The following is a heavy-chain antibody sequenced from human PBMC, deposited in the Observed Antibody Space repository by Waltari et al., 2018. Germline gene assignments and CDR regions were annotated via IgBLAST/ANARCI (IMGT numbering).Heavy chain of an antibody. Sequence: QVQLQESGPGLVKPSQTLSLTCTVSGGSISSGSYYWSWIRQPAGKGLEWIGRIYTSGSTNYNPARKSRVTISVDPSKNQVSLKLSSVTSADTAVYYCARSGIAARGLSYYYYGMDVWGQGTTVTVSS. CDR2: IYTSGST. D-gene: IGHD6-6*01. V-gene: IGHV4-61*02. CDR3: ARSGIAARGLSYYYYGMDV. CDR1: GGSISSGSYY. J-gene: IGHJ6*02.